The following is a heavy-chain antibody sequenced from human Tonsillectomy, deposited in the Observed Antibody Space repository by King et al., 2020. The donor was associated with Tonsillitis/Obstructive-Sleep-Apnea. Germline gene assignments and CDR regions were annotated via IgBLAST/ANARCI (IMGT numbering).Heavy chain of an antibody. V-gene: IGHV3-30*04. CDR1: GFTFTSYA. CDR2: ISYDGSNK. CDR3: ARGYGEVSLGDS. D-gene: IGHD4-17*01. Sequence: VQLVESGGGVVQPGRSLRLSCAASGFTFTSYAIHWVRQAPGKGLEWVAVISYDGSNKYYADSVKGRFTISRDNSKNTLYLQMNSLRAEDTAVYYCARGYGEVSLGDSWGQGTLFTVSS. J-gene: IGHJ4*02.